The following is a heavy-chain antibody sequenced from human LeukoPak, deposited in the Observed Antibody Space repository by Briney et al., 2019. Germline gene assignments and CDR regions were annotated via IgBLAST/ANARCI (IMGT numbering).Heavy chain of an antibody. J-gene: IGHJ6*03. CDR3: ARGAGPGSGWYPPTRYYYMDV. CDR1: GYTFTSYG. CDR2: ISAYNGNT. Sequence: ASVKVSCKASGYTFTSYGISWVRQAPGQGLEWMGWISAYNGNTNYARKLQGRVTMTTDTSTSTAYMELRSLRSDDTAVYYCARGAGPGSGWYPPTRYYYMDVWGKGTTVTVSS. D-gene: IGHD6-19*01. V-gene: IGHV1-18*01.